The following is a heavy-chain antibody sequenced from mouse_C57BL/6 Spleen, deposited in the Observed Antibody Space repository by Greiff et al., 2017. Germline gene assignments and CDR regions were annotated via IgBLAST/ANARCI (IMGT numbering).Heavy chain of an antibody. CDR1: GYAFSSSW. J-gene: IGHJ1*03. V-gene: IGHV1-82*01. Sequence: QVQLQQSGPELVKPGASVKISCKASGYAFSSSWMNWVKQRPGKGLEWIGRIYPGDGDTNYNGKFKGKATLTADKSSSTAYMQLSSLTSEDSGVYFCAFITTVEGDFDVWGTGTTVTVSS. D-gene: IGHD1-1*01. CDR2: IYPGDGDT. CDR3: AFITTVEGDFDV.